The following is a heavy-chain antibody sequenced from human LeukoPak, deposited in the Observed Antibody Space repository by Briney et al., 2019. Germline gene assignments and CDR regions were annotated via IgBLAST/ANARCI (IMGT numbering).Heavy chain of an antibody. CDR2: IKQDGSEK. D-gene: IGHD6-13*01. V-gene: IGHV3-7*01. J-gene: IGHJ5*02. CDR3: AREGSSSWFVGFWFDP. CDR1: GFTLSNYW. Sequence: GGSLRLSCAASGFTLSNYWMGWVRQAPGKGLEWVANIKQDGSEKYYVDSVKGRFTISRDNAKNSLYLQMNSLRAEDTAVYYCAREGSSSWFVGFWFDPWGQGTLVTVSS.